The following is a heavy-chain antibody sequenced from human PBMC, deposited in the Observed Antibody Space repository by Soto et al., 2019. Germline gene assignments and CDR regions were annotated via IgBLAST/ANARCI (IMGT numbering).Heavy chain of an antibody. Sequence: SETLSLTCTVSGGSISSSSYYWGWIRQPPGKGLEWIGRIYYSGSTYYNTSLKSQVTISVDTSKNQFSLKLSSVTAADTAVYYCARLASHYYGSGSSRPLLYYYYGMDVWGQGTTVT. D-gene: IGHD3-10*01. V-gene: IGHV4-39*01. CDR3: ARLASHYYGSGSSRPLLYYYYGMDV. CDR2: IYYSGST. CDR1: GGSISSSSYY. J-gene: IGHJ6*02.